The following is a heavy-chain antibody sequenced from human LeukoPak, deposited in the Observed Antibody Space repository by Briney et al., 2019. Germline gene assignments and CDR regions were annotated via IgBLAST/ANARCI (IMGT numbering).Heavy chain of an antibody. CDR3: ARGPSSSWTPYYHYYMDV. D-gene: IGHD6-13*01. CDR1: GYTFTSYG. J-gene: IGHJ6*03. CDR2: ISAYNGNT. V-gene: IGHV1-18*01. Sequence: ASVKVSCKASGYTFTSYGISWVRQAPGQGLEWMGWISAYNGNTNYAQKLQGRVTMTTDTSTSTAYMELRSLRSEDTAVYYCARGPSSSWTPYYHYYMDVWGKGTTVTVSS.